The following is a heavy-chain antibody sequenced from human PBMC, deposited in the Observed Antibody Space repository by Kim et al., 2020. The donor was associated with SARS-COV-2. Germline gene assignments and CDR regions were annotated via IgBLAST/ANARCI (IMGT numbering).Heavy chain of an antibody. V-gene: IGHV1-2*04. CDR3: ARGVVYCSGGSCYSYYGMDV. Sequence: ASVKVSCKASGYTFTGYYMHWVRQAPGQGLEWMGWINPNSGGTNYAQKFQGWVTMTRDTSISTAYMELSRLRSDDTAVYYCARGVVYCSGGSCYSYYGMDVWGQGTTVTVS. CDR2: INPNSGGT. J-gene: IGHJ6*02. D-gene: IGHD2-15*01. CDR1: GYTFTGYY.